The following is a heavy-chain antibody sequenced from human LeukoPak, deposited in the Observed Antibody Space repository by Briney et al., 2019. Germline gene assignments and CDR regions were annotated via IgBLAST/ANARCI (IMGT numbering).Heavy chain of an antibody. CDR2: INHSGST. D-gene: IGHD5-18*01. V-gene: IGHV4-34*01. Sequence: KPSETLSLTCAVYSGSFSGYYWSWIRQPPGKGLEWIGEINHSGSTNYNPSLKSRVTISVDTSKNQFSLKLSSVTAADTAVYYCARVRYSYGYIPFDYWGQGTLVTVSS. CDR1: SGSFSGYY. J-gene: IGHJ4*02. CDR3: ARVRYSYGYIPFDY.